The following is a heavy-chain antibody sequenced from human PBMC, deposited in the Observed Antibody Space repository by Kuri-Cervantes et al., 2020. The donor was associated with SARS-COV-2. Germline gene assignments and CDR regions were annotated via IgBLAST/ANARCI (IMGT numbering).Heavy chain of an antibody. CDR1: GFIVSSGY. CDR3: ARSCTYARCSEYFQH. V-gene: IGHV3-66*02. CDR2: IYAGGGT. D-gene: IGHD2-8*01. J-gene: IGHJ1*01. Sequence: GESLKISCAASGFIVSSGYMSWVRQAPGKGLEWVSIIYAGGGTYYADSVKGQFTISRDISKNTVFLQMNRLRPEDTAVYYCARSCTYARCSEYFQHWGQGTLVIVSS.